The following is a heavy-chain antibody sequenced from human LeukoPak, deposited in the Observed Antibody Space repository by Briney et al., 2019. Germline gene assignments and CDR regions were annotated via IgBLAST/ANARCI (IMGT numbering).Heavy chain of an antibody. CDR2: IKYDGSEK. J-gene: IGHJ5*02. D-gene: IGHD6-19*01. Sequence: GGSLRLSCAASGFTFSDYWMSWVRQAPGKGLEWVANIKYDGSEKYYVDSLRGRFTISRDNAKNSLYLQMNSLRGEDTAVYYCARARQWLGVRNWFHLWGQGTLVTVSS. V-gene: IGHV3-7*01. CDR3: ARARQWLGVRNWFHL. CDR1: GFTFSDYW.